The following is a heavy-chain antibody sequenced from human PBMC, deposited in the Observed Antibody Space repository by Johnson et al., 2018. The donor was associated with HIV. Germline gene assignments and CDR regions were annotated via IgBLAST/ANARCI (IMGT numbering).Heavy chain of an antibody. CDR2: IYSGGST. CDR3: AKNFGKILAAGGLEVGDAFDI. D-gene: IGHD6-13*01. Sequence: EVQLVESGGGLVQPGGSLRLSCAASGFTFTNAWMTWVRQAPGKGLEWVSVIYSGGSTYYADSVKGRFTISRDNSKNTLYLQMNSLRDEDTAVYYCAKNFGKILAAGGLEVGDAFDIWGQGTMVTVSS. J-gene: IGHJ3*02. CDR1: GFTFTNAW. V-gene: IGHV3-66*01.